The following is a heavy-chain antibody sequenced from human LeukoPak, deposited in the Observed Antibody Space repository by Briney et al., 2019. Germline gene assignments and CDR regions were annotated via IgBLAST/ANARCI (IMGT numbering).Heavy chain of an antibody. CDR3: ARDPSITGTAHFDC. CDR2: ISAYNGNT. D-gene: IGHD1-20*01. V-gene: IGHV1-18*01. CDR1: GYTFTSYG. J-gene: IGHJ4*02. Sequence: GASVKVSCKASGYTFTSYGISWVRQAPGQGLEWMGWISAYNGNTNYAQKLQGRVTMTTDTSTSTAYMELRSLRSDDTAVYYCARDPSITGTAHFDCWVEGTLVSVSS.